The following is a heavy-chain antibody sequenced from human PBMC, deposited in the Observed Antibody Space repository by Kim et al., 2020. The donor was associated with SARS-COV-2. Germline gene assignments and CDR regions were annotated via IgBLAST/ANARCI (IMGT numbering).Heavy chain of an antibody. CDR2: IYYSGST. J-gene: IGHJ4*02. D-gene: IGHD3-9*01. Sequence: SETLSLTCTVSGGSISSYYWSWIRQPPGKGLEWIGYIYYSGSTNYNPSLKSRVTISVDTSKNQFSLKLSSVTAADTAVYYCARESLVTRSLIDYWGQGTLVTVSS. V-gene: IGHV4-59*01. CDR1: GGSISSYY. CDR3: ARESLVTRSLIDY.